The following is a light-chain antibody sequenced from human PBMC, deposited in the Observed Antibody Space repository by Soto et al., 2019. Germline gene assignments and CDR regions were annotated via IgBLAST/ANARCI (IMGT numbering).Light chain of an antibody. J-gene: IGLJ2*01. V-gene: IGLV1-47*01. CDR2: RDD. CDR1: SSNIRSNY. CDR3: ATWDDSLSGVL. Sequence: QSVLTQPPSASGTPGQRVTISCSGSSSNIRSNYVYWYQQVPGMAPKLLIFRDDQRPSGVTDRISGSKSGTSASLAISGLRSEDEADYYCATWDDSLSGVLFGGGTKVTVL.